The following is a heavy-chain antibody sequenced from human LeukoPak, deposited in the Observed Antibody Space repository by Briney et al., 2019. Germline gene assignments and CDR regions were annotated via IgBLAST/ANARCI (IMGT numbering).Heavy chain of an antibody. CDR2: INPNSGGT. V-gene: IGHV1-2*02. CDR3: ASLIFMGSGSGYYSGYFDY. CDR1: GYTFTGYY. Sequence: ASVKVSCKASGYTFTGYYIHWVRQAPGQGLEWMGWINPNSGGTNYAQKFQGRVTMTRDTSISTAYMELSRLRSDDTAVYYCASLIFMGSGSGYYSGYFDYWGQGTLVTVSS. D-gene: IGHD3-3*01. J-gene: IGHJ4*02.